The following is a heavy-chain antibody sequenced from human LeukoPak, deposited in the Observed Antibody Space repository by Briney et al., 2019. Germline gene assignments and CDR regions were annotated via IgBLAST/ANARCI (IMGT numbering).Heavy chain of an antibody. J-gene: IGHJ5*02. CDR3: AKDRYFDWLNGDWFDP. D-gene: IGHD3-9*01. CDR1: GFTFSSYA. Sequence: GGSLRLSCAASGFTFSSYAMSWVRQAPGKGLEWVSAISGSGGGTYYTDSVKGRFTISRDNSKNTLYLQMNSLRAEDTAVYYCAKDRYFDWLNGDWFDPWGQGTLVTVSS. V-gene: IGHV3-23*01. CDR2: ISGSGGGT.